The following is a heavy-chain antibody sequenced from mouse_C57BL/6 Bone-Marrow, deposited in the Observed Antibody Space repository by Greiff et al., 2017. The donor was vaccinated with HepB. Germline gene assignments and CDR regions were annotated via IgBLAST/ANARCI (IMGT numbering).Heavy chain of an antibody. CDR3: ARGQGFYYFDF. Sequence: QVHVKQPGAELVMPGASVKLSCKASGYTFTSYWMHWVKQRPGQGLEWIGEIDPSDSYTNYNQKFKGKSTVPVDKSSSTAYMQLSSLTSEDSAVYYCARGQGFYYFDFWGQGTTLTVSS. CDR1: GYTFTSYW. D-gene: IGHD3-2*02. CDR2: IDPSDSYT. J-gene: IGHJ2*01. V-gene: IGHV1-69*01.